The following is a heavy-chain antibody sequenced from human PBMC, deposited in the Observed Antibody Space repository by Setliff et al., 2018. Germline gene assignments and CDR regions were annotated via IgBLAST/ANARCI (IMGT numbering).Heavy chain of an antibody. Sequence: WASVKVSCKVSGNSFTGHFLHWVRQAPGRGLEWMGWINPDSGDTHSPQNFQGRVRMTRDTSMSTVYMELTRLTSDDTAVYYCTRSSSYGMRYWFDSWGQGPLVTVS. CDR2: INPDSGDT. CDR1: GNSFTGHF. V-gene: IGHV1-2*02. D-gene: IGHD3-16*02. CDR3: TRSSSYGMRYWFDS. J-gene: IGHJ5*01.